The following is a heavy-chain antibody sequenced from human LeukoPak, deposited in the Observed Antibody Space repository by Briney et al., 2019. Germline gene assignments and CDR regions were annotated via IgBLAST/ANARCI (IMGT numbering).Heavy chain of an antibody. CDR2: FDPEDGET. V-gene: IGHV1-24*01. CDR1: GYTLTELS. CDR3: ATTSIAAPDSPPFDY. D-gene: IGHD6-6*01. J-gene: IGHJ4*02. Sequence: GASVKVSCKVSGYTLTELSMHWVRQAPGKGLEWMGGFDPEDGETIYAQKFQGRVTMTEETSTDTAYMELSSLRSEDTAVYYCATTSIAAPDSPPFDYWGQGTLVTVSS.